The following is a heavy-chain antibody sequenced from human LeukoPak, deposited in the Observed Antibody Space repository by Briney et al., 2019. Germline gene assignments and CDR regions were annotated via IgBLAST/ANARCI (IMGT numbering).Heavy chain of an antibody. V-gene: IGHV3-21*01. Sequence: GGSLRLSCTASGFTFRTSTMNWVRQAPGKGLEWVSSISSSSTYIYYTDSVKGRFTISRDNAKNSLSLQMNSLRAEDTAVYYCTTLYGGSLDYWGQGTLVTVSS. CDR2: ISSSSTYI. CDR3: TTLYGGSLDY. D-gene: IGHD5-12*01. J-gene: IGHJ4*02. CDR1: GFTFRTST.